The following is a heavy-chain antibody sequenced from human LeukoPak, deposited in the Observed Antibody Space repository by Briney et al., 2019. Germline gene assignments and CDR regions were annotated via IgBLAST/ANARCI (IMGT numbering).Heavy chain of an antibody. CDR1: GGTFSSYA. Sequence: ASVKVSCKASGGTFSSYAISWVRQAPGQGLEWMGGIIPIFGTANYAQKFQGRVTITADKSTSTAYMELSSQRSEDTAVYYCARDRMQLLDYWGQGTLVTVSS. V-gene: IGHV1-69*06. CDR2: IIPIFGTA. D-gene: IGHD1-26*01. J-gene: IGHJ4*02. CDR3: ARDRMQLLDY.